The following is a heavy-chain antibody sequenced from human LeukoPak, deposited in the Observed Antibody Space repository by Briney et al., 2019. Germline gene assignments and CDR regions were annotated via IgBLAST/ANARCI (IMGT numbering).Heavy chain of an antibody. V-gene: IGHV1-24*01. J-gene: IGHJ4*02. CDR3: ATIAPGDLFDS. Sequence: ASVKVSCKVSGSTLTEFSIHWVRQAPGKGLEWMGGFVPEDDETIYAQSFQGRVTMTEDASTDTAYMELSSLRSEDTAMYYCATIAPGDLFDSWGQGTLVTVSS. CDR2: FVPEDDET. CDR1: GSTLTEFS. D-gene: IGHD7-27*01.